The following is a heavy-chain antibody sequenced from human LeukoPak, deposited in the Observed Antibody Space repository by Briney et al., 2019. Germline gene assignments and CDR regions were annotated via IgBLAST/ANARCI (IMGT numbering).Heavy chain of an antibody. CDR3: ATEQCSSGSSYSTNYYYYMDV. D-gene: IGHD2-15*01. V-gene: IGHV4-4*02. CDR1: GGSISSSNW. CDR2: IYHSGST. J-gene: IGHJ6*03. Sequence: PSETLSLTCAVSGGSISSSNWWSWVRQPPGKGLEWIGEIYHSGSTNYNPSLKSRVTISVDKSKNQFSLKLSSVTAADTAVYYCATEQCSSGSSYSTNYYYYMDVWGKGTTVTVSS.